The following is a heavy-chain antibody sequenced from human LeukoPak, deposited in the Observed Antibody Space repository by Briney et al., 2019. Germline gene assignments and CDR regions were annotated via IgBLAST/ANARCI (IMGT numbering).Heavy chain of an antibody. J-gene: IGHJ4*02. CDR1: GYSFTSYG. CDR3: ARGLRNEIAARPDFDY. Sequence: ASVKVSCKASGYSFTSYGITWVRQAPGQGLEWMGWISTYNGKTHYAQTLQGRVTMTTDTSTNTCYMELRSLRSDDTAVYYCARGLRNEIAARPDFDYWGQGTLVTVSS. CDR2: ISTYNGKT. V-gene: IGHV1-18*01. D-gene: IGHD6-6*01.